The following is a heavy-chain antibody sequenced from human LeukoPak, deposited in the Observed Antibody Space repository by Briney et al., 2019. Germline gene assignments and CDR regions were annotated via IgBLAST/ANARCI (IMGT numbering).Heavy chain of an antibody. CDR2: TYYSGST. D-gene: IGHD3-9*01. CDR3: ASGGYYDILTGSFDF. CDR1: GDSISSGGYY. Sequence: SETLSLTCTVSGDSISSGGYYWSWIRQHPGKGLEWIGYTYYSGSTYYNPSLKSRVTISVDTSKIQFSLKLSSVTAADTAVYYCASGGYYDILTGSFDFWGQGTLVTVSS. V-gene: IGHV4-31*03. J-gene: IGHJ4*02.